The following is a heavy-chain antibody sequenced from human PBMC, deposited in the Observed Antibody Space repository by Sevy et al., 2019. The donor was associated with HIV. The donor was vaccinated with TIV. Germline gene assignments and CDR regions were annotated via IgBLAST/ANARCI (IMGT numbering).Heavy chain of an antibody. CDR1: GFTFSKYS. D-gene: IGHD2-8*01. CDR2: LSFGCGEI. Sequence: GGSLRLSCAASGFTFSKYSMSWVRQPPGKGLEWVSTLSFGCGEINYADSVKGRFTISRDNSKSSVYVQMNNLRPEETVVYYCAREGCTKPHDYWGQGTLVTVSS. CDR3: AREGCTKPHDY. J-gene: IGHJ4*02. V-gene: IGHV3-23*01.